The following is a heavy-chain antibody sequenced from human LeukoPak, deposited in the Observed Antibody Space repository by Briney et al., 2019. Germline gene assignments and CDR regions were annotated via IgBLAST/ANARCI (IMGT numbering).Heavy chain of an antibody. D-gene: IGHD6-13*01. CDR3: TRPGSSSHSNEDNDAFDI. J-gene: IGHJ3*02. V-gene: IGHV1-8*01. CDR2: MNPNSGNT. CDR1: GYTFTSYD. Sequence: GASVKVSCKASGYTFTSYDINWVRQATGQGLEWMGWMNPNSGNTGYAQKFQGRVTMTRNTSISTAYMELSSLRSEDTAVYYCTRPGSSSHSNEDNDAFDIWGQGTMVTVSS.